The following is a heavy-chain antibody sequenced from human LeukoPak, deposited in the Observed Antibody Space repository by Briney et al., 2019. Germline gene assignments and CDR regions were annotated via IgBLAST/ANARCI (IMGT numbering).Heavy chain of an antibody. J-gene: IGHJ5*02. CDR2: ICAYNGKT. V-gene: IGHV1-18*01. CDR3: AREIKYGGRYNWFDP. CDR1: GYTFTSYG. D-gene: IGHD4-23*01. Sequence: ASVKVSCKASGYTFTSYGISWVRQAPGQALEWMGWICAYNGKTNYAQKLQGRVTMTTDTSTSTAYMELRSLRSDDTAVYYCAREIKYGGRYNWFDPWGQGTLVTVSP.